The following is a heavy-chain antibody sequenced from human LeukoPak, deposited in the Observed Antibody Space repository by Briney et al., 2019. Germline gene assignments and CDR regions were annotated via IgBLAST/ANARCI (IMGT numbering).Heavy chain of an antibody. V-gene: IGHV4-59*08. D-gene: IGHD1-26*01. J-gene: IGHJ3*02. CDR2: IYHSGRT. Sequence: SETLSLTCTVSGDSISSYYWNWIRQPPGKGLEWIGFIYHSGRTSYNPSLKSRVAISADTSENQFSLKLGSVTAADTAVYYCARLYSGVPGPHDAFDIWGQGTVVTGSS. CDR3: ARLYSGVPGPHDAFDI. CDR1: GDSISSYY.